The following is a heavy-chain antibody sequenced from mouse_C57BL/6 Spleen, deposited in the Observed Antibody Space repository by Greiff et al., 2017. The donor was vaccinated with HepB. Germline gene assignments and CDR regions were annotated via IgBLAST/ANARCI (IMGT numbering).Heavy chain of an antibody. Sequence: QVQLKESGPELVKPGASVKLSCKASGYTFTSYDINWVKQRPGQGLEWIGWIYPRDGSTKYNEKFKGKATLTVDTSSSTAYMELHSLTSEDSAVYFCARGDYDDGYAMDYWGQGTSVTVSS. D-gene: IGHD2-4*01. CDR3: ARGDYDDGYAMDY. J-gene: IGHJ4*01. CDR1: GYTFTSYD. CDR2: IYPRDGST. V-gene: IGHV1-85*01.